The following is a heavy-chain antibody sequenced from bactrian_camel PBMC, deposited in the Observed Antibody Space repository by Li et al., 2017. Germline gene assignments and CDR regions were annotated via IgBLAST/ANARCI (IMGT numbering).Heavy chain of an antibody. J-gene: IGHJ6*01. D-gene: IGHD2*01. Sequence: VQLVESGGGLVQPGGSPRLSCAASGFTFSSYAMSWVRQAPGKGLEWVSAINEGGSRTYYEDSVEGRFTISRDNAKNTLYLQMNSLKTEDTAVYYCATERWFSTWGQGTQVTVS. CDR3: ATERWFST. CDR2: INEGGSRT. V-gene: IGHV3S31*01. CDR1: GFTFSSYA.